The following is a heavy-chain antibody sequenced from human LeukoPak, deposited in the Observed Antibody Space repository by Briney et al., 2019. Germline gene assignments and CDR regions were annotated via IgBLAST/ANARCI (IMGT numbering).Heavy chain of an antibody. D-gene: IGHD6-19*01. CDR1: GFTFSSYE. J-gene: IGHJ3*02. CDR3: ARDLQWTDAFDI. Sequence: QPGGSLRLSCAASGFTFSSYEMNWVRQAPGKGLEWVSYISSSGSTIYYADSVEGRFTISRDNAKNSLYLQMNSLRAEDTAVYYCARDLQWTDAFDIWGQGTMVTVVS. CDR2: ISSSGSTI. V-gene: IGHV3-48*03.